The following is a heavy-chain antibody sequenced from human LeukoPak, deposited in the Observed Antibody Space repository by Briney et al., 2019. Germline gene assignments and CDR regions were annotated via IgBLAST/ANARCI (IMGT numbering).Heavy chain of an antibody. CDR3: AKGPLGYCSSTSCEYYYYYYGMDV. D-gene: IGHD2-2*01. CDR2: ISSTVGTT. J-gene: IGHJ6*02. CDR1: GFTFNNYY. Sequence: PGGSLRISCAASGFTFNNYYMSWIRQAPGKGLEWISYISSTVGTTYYADSVEGRFTISRDNAKNSLYLQMNSLRAEDTAVYYCAKGPLGYCSSTSCEYYYYYYGMDVWGQGTTVTVSS. V-gene: IGHV3-11*01.